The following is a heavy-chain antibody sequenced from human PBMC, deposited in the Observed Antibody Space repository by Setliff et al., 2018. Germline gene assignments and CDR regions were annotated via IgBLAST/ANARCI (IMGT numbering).Heavy chain of an antibody. Sequence: SETLSLTCTVSGDSISSGYYWGWIRQTPGKGPEWIGSVHHSGRIYYKASLQSRVTISLDTSKNQFSLRLTSVTAADTAIYYCARVRNTQNGFFDYWSQGTLVTVSS. D-gene: IGHD1-1*01. CDR3: ARVRNTQNGFFDY. CDR2: VHHSGRI. J-gene: IGHJ4*02. CDR1: GDSISSGYY. V-gene: IGHV4-38-2*02.